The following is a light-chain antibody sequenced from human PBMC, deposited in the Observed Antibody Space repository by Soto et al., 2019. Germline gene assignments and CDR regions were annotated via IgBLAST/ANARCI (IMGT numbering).Light chain of an antibody. V-gene: IGKV3-11*01. Sequence: EVVLTQSPATLSLPPGETATLSCRASRSVDSHLAWYQHKPGQAPRLLIFEASTRATGVPARLSGSGSGTHFTLTVNSLEPADFDVYYCQKRGNWPPLCFGGGTKVEI. CDR2: EAS. CDR3: QKRGNWPPLC. CDR1: RSVDSH. J-gene: IGKJ4*01.